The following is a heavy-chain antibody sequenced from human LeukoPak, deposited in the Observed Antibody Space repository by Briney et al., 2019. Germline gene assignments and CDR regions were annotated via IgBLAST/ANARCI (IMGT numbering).Heavy chain of an antibody. Sequence: GGTLTLSCGASGCMFSKYAMKWVRQGPGKGLEWVAGISGSGDTTNYEESVRGGITISRDNAQNMLYLEMNSLRGDDTAVYYCGKDRSFWNGADPDFWGQGTLVTVSS. V-gene: IGHV3-23*02. D-gene: IGHD3-3*01. CDR2: ISGSGDTT. CDR3: GKDRSFWNGADPDF. CDR1: GCMFSKYA. J-gene: IGHJ4*02.